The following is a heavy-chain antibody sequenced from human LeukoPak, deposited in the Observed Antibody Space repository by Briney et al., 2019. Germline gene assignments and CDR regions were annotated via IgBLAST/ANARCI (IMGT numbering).Heavy chain of an antibody. CDR2: IYYSGST. Sequence: SETLSLTCAVYGGSFSGYYWSWIRQPPGKGLEWIGYIYYSGSTNYNPSLKSRVTISVDTSKNQFSLKLSSVTAADTAVYYCARVRRVGATPTYNWFDPWGQGTLVTVSS. CDR1: GGSFSGYY. CDR3: ARVRRVGATPTYNWFDP. J-gene: IGHJ5*02. V-gene: IGHV4-59*01. D-gene: IGHD1-26*01.